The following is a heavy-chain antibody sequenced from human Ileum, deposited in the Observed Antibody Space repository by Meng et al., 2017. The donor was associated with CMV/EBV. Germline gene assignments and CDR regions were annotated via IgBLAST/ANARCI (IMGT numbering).Heavy chain of an antibody. D-gene: IGHD2-2*01. Sequence: GESLKISCAASGFTFSNYAMSWVRQALGKGLEWVSIIYRGGSSTYYADSVKGRFSISRDNSKYTLYLQMNSLRAEDTAVYYCARGAPELARYCSSTSCAPYFDSWGQGTLVTVSS. CDR2: IYRGGSST. V-gene: IGHV3-23*03. CDR1: GFTFSNYA. J-gene: IGHJ4*02. CDR3: ARGAPELARYCSSTSCAPYFDS.